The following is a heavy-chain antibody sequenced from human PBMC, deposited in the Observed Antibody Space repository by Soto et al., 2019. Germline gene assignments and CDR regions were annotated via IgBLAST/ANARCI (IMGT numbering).Heavy chain of an antibody. CDR3: ARRGPVTGLAY. J-gene: IGHJ4*02. Sequence: EVQLVESGGGLVQPGGSLRLSCAASGFTFSSYWMHWVRQAPGKGLVWVSRINTDESSTTYADSVKGRFTISRDNAKNTLYLQMNSLRAEDTAVYYCARRGPVTGLAYWGQGTLVTVS. D-gene: IGHD1-20*01. CDR1: GFTFSSYW. CDR2: INTDESST. V-gene: IGHV3-74*01.